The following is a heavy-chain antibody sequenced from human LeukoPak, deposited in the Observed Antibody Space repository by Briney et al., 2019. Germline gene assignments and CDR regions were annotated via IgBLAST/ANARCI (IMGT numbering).Heavy chain of an antibody. CDR1: GFTLISTC. J-gene: IGHJ4*02. CDR2: IKQDGSEK. D-gene: IGHD6-19*01. Sequence: PGGSLGRSCGTSGFTLISTCIRCGRLGPAEGGAWGANIKQDGSEKYYVGSVKGRFTLSRDNANSSLYLQMNSLRAEDTAVYYCARGSYGRGWLADFWGQGTLVTVSS. CDR3: ARGSYGRGWLADF. V-gene: IGHV3-7*01.